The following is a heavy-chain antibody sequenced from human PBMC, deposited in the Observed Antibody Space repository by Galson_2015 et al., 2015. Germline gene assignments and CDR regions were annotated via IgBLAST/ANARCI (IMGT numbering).Heavy chain of an antibody. CDR2: ISYDGSNK. D-gene: IGHD2-2*02. V-gene: IGHV3-30*18. J-gene: IGHJ6*03. CDR1: GFTFSSYG. CDR3: AKDECSSTSCYKHYYMDV. Sequence: SLRLSCAASGFTFSSYGMHWVRQAPGKGLEWVAVISYDGSNKYYADSVKGRFTTSRDNSKNTLYLQMNSLRAEDTAVYYCAKDECSSTSCYKHYYMDVWGKGTTVTVSS.